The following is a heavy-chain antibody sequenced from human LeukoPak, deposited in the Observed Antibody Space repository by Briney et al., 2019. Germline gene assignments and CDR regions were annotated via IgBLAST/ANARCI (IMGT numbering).Heavy chain of an antibody. D-gene: IGHD1-1*01. CDR2: IKQDGSEK. CDR3: KKNYYYYYMDV. J-gene: IGHJ6*03. V-gene: IGHV3-7*01. CDR1: GFTFSSYW. Sequence: PGGSLRLSCAASGFTFSSYWMSWVRQAPGKGLEWVANIKQDGSEKYYVDSVKGRFTISRDNAKNSLYLQMNSLRAEDTAMYFTKKNYYYYYMDVWGKGTTVTISS.